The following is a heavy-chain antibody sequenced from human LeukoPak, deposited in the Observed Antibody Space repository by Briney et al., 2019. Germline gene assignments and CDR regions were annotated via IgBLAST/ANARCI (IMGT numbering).Heavy chain of an antibody. CDR2: IKQDGSEK. CDR3: ARDSLLMYYYDSSGFDY. J-gene: IGHJ4*02. D-gene: IGHD3-22*01. CDR1: GFTFSSYW. V-gene: IGHV3-7*01. Sequence: GGSLRLSCAASGFTFSSYWMSWVRQAPGKGLEWVANIKQDGSEKYYVDSVKGRFTISRDNAKNSPYLQMNSLRAEDTAVYYCARDSLLMYYYDSSGFDYWGQGTLVTVSS.